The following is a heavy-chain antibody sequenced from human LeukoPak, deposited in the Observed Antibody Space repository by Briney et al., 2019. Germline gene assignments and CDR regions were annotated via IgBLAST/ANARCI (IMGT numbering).Heavy chain of an antibody. Sequence: PSETLSLTCAVYGGSNSGYYWSLIRQPAGKGLEWIGRIHPSGSTNYNPSLKRRVTMSLDTSKNQFSLKLSSVTAADTAVYYCARGADCTDGVCYFPLGYWGQGTLVTVSS. D-gene: IGHD2-8*01. CDR1: GGSNSGYY. J-gene: IGHJ4*02. CDR2: IHPSGST. V-gene: IGHV4-59*10. CDR3: ARGADCTDGVCYFPLGY.